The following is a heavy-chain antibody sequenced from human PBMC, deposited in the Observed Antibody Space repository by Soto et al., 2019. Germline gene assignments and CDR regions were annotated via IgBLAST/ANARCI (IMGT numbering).Heavy chain of an antibody. CDR1: GFTFSDHY. V-gene: IGHV3-72*01. CDR2: TRNRANSYTT. CDR3: TRSSGSYRYFDL. Sequence: EVQLVESGGGLVQPGGSLRLSCAASGFTFSDHYMDWVRQAPGKGLEWVARTRNRANSYTTEYAASVKGRFTISRDNSKASLYLQMNSLEAEDTAVYYCTRSSGSYRYFDLWGRGTLVTVSS. D-gene: IGHD1-26*01. J-gene: IGHJ2*01.